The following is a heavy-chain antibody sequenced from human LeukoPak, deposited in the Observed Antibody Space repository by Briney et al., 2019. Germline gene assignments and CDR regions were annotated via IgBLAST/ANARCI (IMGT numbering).Heavy chain of an antibody. CDR1: RFTFSNYG. CDR3: ARDQGQWLAHRGLDY. J-gene: IGHJ4*02. V-gene: IGHV3-30*19. CDR2: ISYDGSNK. Sequence: GGSLRLSCAASRFTFSNYGMHWVRQAPGKGLEWVAVISYDGSNKYYADSVKGRFTISRDNSKNTLYLQMNSLRAEDTAVYYCARDQGQWLAHRGLDYWGQGTLVTVSS. D-gene: IGHD6-19*01.